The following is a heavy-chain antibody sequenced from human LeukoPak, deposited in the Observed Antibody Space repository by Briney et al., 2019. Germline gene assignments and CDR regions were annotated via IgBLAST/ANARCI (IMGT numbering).Heavy chain of an antibody. CDR3: ARAGYYTYYYYGMDV. V-gene: IGHV4-4*07. CDR1: GGSISSYF. CDR2: IHTSAST. D-gene: IGHD3-3*01. J-gene: IGHJ6*02. Sequence: SETLSLTCTVSGGSISSYFWSWIRQPAGKGLEWIGRIHTSASTNYDPSLKSRVTMSVDTSKNQFSLKLSSVTAADTAVYYCARAGYYTYYYYGMDVWGQGTTVTVSS.